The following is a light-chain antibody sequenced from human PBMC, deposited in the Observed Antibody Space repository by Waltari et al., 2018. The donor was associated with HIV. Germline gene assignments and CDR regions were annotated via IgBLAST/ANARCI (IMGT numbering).Light chain of an antibody. CDR2: HNH. CDR3: AAWDVSLSGLWV. CDR1: SSNIGTNT. Sequence: QSVMTQPPSASATPGQTVTISCSGSSSNIGTNTVNWYQRLPGTAPKLLIYHNHQRPSGVPDRFSGSKSGTSASLAISGLQSEDEAAYYCAAWDVSLSGLWVFGGGTKLTVL. V-gene: IGLV1-44*01. J-gene: IGLJ3*02.